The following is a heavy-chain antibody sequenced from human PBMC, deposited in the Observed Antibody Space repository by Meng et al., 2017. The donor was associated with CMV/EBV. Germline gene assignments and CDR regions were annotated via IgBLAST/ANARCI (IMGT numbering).Heavy chain of an antibody. CDR1: GGSISSSSYY. D-gene: IGHD2-2*01. J-gene: IGHJ5*02. Sequence: SETLSLTCTVSGGSISSSSYYWGWIRQPPGKGLEWIGSIYYSGSTYYNPSLKSLVTISVDTSKNQFSLKLSSVTAADTAVYYCERAVSALGYCSSTSCYPPPNSNWFEPWGQGTLVTVSS. V-gene: IGHV4-39*07. CDR3: ERAVSALGYCSSTSCYPPPNSNWFEP. CDR2: IYYSGST.